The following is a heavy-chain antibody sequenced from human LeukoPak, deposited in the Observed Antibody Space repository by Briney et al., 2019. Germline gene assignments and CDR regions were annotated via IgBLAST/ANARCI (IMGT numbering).Heavy chain of an antibody. CDR2: IYYSGST. Sequence: SETLSLTCTVSGGSISSYYWSWIRQPPGKGLEWIGYIYYSGSTNYNPSLKSRVTISVDTSKNQFSLKLSSVTAADTAAYYCARVKRFRRGSHAFDIWGQGTMVTVSS. J-gene: IGHJ3*02. V-gene: IGHV4-59*01. CDR3: ARVKRFRRGSHAFDI. D-gene: IGHD5-24*01. CDR1: GGSISSYY.